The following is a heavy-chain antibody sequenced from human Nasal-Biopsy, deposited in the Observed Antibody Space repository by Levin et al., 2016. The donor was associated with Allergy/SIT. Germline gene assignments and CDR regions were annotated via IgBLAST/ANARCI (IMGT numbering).Heavy chain of an antibody. CDR3: ARDQYRGYDWGSYLDYSGLDV. CDR1: GFMFSSYG. V-gene: IGHV3-7*03. CDR2: IKAGGGDK. D-gene: IGHD5-12*01. Sequence: GGSLRLSCATSGFMFSSYGMAWVRQSPHKGLEWVASIKAGGGDKKYVDSVKGRFTISRDNSNNAVYLQMHSLRAEDTAVYYCARDQYRGYDWGSYLDYSGLDVWGQGTTVTVSS. J-gene: IGHJ6*02.